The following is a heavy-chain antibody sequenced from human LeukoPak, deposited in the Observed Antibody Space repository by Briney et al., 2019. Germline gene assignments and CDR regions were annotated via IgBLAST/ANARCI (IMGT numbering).Heavy chain of an antibody. Sequence: GGSLRLSCAASGFTFRDYTMSWVRQSPGKGLQWVSYVSFGSSYISYADSLKGRFTISRDEAKSSVYLEMTSLRAEDTAVYYCARASTEYAVTDGFDTWGPGTLVTVSS. CDR2: VSFGSSYI. CDR3: ARASTEYAVTDGFDT. CDR1: GFTFRDYT. V-gene: IGHV3-21*01. D-gene: IGHD4-17*01. J-gene: IGHJ5*02.